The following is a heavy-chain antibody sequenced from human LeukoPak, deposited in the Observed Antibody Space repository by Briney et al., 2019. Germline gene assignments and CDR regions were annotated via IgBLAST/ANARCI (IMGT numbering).Heavy chain of an antibody. CDR1: GFTLSSYA. J-gene: IGHJ4*02. V-gene: IGHV3-23*01. CDR2: ISGSGGST. Sequence: GGSLRLSCAASGFTLSSYAMSWVRQAPGKGLEWVSAISGSGGSTYYADSVKGRFTISRDNSKNTLYLQMNSLRAEDTAVYYCAKDRAYCGGDCYPGSDFDYWGQGTLVTVSS. CDR3: AKDRAYCGGDCYPGSDFDY. D-gene: IGHD2-21*02.